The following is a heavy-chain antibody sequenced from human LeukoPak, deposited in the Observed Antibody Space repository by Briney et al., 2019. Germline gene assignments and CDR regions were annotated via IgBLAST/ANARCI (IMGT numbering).Heavy chain of an antibody. Sequence: GGSLRLSCSASGFSLSDYGMSWVRQAPGKGLEWVSYITINSVRFYADSVKGRFTISRDNAKNSLYLQMNSLRDEDTAVYYCARAPTYYYDSSGYFFYYWSQGTLVTVSS. CDR2: ITINSVR. V-gene: IGHV3-48*02. J-gene: IGHJ4*02. D-gene: IGHD3-22*01. CDR1: GFSLSDYG. CDR3: ARAPTYYYDSSGYFFYY.